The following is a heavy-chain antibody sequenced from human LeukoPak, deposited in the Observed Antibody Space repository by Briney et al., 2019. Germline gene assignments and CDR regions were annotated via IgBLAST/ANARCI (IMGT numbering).Heavy chain of an antibody. CDR3: ARGLAQAGILGVFDY. D-gene: IGHD6-13*01. CDR1: GFAVSSNH. Sequence: PGGSLRLSRAASGFAVSSNHMNWVRQAPGKGLEWVSLIHSGGSTYYADSVKGRSTISRDNSRNTLDLQMNTLRAEDTAVYYCARGLAQAGILGVFDYWGQGTLVTVSS. J-gene: IGHJ4*02. CDR2: IHSGGST. V-gene: IGHV3-53*01.